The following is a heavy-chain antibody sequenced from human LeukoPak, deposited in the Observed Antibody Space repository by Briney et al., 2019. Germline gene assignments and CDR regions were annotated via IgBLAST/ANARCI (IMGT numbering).Heavy chain of an antibody. J-gene: IGHJ3*02. V-gene: IGHV3-21*01. CDR1: GFTFSSYS. CDR3: AREQKDIVVVVAAQFDAFDI. Sequence: PGGSLRLSCAASGFTFSSYSMNWVRQAPGKGLEWVSSISSSSSYIYYADSVKGRFTISRDNAKNSLYLQMNSLRAEDTAVYCCAREQKDIVVVVAAQFDAFDIWGQGTMVTVSS. D-gene: IGHD2-15*01. CDR2: ISSSSSYI.